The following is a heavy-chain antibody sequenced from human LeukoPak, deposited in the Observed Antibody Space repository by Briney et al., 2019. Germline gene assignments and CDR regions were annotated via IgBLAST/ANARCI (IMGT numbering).Heavy chain of an antibody. J-gene: IGHJ6*03. CDR3: ARDRSSSSSNYYYYYMDV. CDR2: INWNGGST. CDR1: GFTLDDYG. Sequence: GGSLRLSCAASGFTLDDYGMSWVRQAQGKGLEWVSGINWNGGSTGYADSVKGRFTISRDNAKNSLYLQMNSLRAEDTALYYCARDRSSSSSNYYYYYMDVWGKGTTVTVSS. D-gene: IGHD2-2*01. V-gene: IGHV3-20*04.